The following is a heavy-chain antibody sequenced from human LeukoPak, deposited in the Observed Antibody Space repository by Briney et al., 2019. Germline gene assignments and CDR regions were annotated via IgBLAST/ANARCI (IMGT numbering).Heavy chain of an antibody. V-gene: IGHV3-23*01. D-gene: IGHD5-12*01. Sequence: GGSLRLSCAASGFTFSSYSMNWVRQAPGKGLEWVSTVIGSVVSTFYADSVKGRFTISRDNSKNTLYLQMNSLRADDTAVYYCAKGGYDFIEVGYFDSWGQGTLVTVSS. CDR3: AKGGYDFIEVGYFDS. J-gene: IGHJ4*02. CDR2: VIGSVVST. CDR1: GFTFSSYS.